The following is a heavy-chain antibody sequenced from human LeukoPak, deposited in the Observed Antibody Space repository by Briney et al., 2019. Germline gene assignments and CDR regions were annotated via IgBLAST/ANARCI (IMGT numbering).Heavy chain of an antibody. Sequence: SETLSLTCSVSGVSISSSSYHWVWIRQPPGKGRECIASIYYSGFTYYSPSLKSRVTISVDTSKNQFSLKMSSVIAADTAVYYCASLLTYFDYWGQGTLVTVSS. V-gene: IGHV4-39*01. CDR2: IYYSGFT. CDR1: GVSISSSSYH. D-gene: IGHD3-9*01. J-gene: IGHJ4*02. CDR3: ASLLTYFDY.